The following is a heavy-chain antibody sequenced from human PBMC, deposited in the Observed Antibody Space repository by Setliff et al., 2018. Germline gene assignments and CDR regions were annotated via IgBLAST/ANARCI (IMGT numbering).Heavy chain of an antibody. D-gene: IGHD6-13*01. CDR3: ARDPPGMNAFDI. J-gene: IGHJ3*02. V-gene: IGHV3-30*02. CDR1: GFAFSTYG. CDR2: IRYDGSEK. Sequence: PGGSLRLSCVASGFAFSTYGMHWVRQAPGKGLEWVAFIRYDGSEKYYVDSVEGRFTISRDNAKNLLLLQMRGLRAGDTALYYCARDPPGMNAFDIWGHGTMVTVSS.